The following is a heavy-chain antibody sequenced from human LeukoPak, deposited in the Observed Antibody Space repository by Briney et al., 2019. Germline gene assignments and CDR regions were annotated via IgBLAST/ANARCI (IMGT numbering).Heavy chain of an antibody. CDR1: GYTFTGYY. D-gene: IGHD3-10*01. V-gene: IGHV1-2*02. CDR3: ARDIYGSGSYYDY. CDR2: INPNSGGT. J-gene: IGHJ4*02. Sequence: SVKVSCKASGYTFTGYYMHWVRQPPGQGLEWMGWINPNSGGTHYAQKFQGRVTMTRDTSISTAYMELSRLRSDDTAVYYCARDIYGSGSYYDYWGQGTLVTVSS.